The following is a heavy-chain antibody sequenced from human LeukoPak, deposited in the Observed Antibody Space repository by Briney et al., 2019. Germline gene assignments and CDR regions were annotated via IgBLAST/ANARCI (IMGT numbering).Heavy chain of an antibody. J-gene: IGHJ4*02. CDR3: ARRSGYYQTTFGY. CDR2: INHSGST. D-gene: IGHD3-22*01. V-gene: IGHV4-34*01. Sequence: SETLSLTCAVYGGSFSGYYWSWIRQPPGKGLEWIGEINHSGSTNYNPSLKSRVTISVDTSKNQFSLKLSSVTAADTAVYYCARRSGYYQTTFGYGGEGTLVTVSS. CDR1: GGSFSGYY.